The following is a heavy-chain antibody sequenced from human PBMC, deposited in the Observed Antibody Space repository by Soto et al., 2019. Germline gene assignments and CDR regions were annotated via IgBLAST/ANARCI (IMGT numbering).Heavy chain of an antibody. J-gene: IGHJ4*02. Sequence: EEQLLESGGDLVQPGGSLRLSCAASGFTFTTYAMTWVRQAPGKGLEWVSAISGSGGSTYYADSVKGRFTISRDNSKNTLYLQMNSLRAEDTAVYYCAKDKDTTFSPQDYWGQGTLVTVSS. CDR3: AKDKDTTFSPQDY. D-gene: IGHD2-15*01. CDR1: GFTFTTYA. CDR2: ISGSGGST. V-gene: IGHV3-23*01.